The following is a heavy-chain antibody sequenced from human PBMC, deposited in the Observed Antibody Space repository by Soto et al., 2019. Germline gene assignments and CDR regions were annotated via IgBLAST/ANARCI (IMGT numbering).Heavy chain of an antibody. CDR2: INPNSGGT. CDR1: GYTFTGYY. D-gene: IGHD4-4*01. J-gene: IGHJ6*02. CDR3: ARDLDYSNYSGVRYYYYGMAV. Sequence: ASVKVSCKASGYTFTGYYMHWVRQAPGQGLEWMGWINPNSGGTNYAQKFQGRVTMTRDTSISTAYMELSRLRSDDTAVYYCARDLDYSNYSGVRYYYYGMAVWGQGTTVTVSS. V-gene: IGHV1-2*02.